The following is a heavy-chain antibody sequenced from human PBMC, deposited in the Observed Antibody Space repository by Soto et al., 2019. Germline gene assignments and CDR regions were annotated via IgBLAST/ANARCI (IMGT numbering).Heavy chain of an antibody. CDR1: SGSVSSSRYY. J-gene: IGHJ4*02. Sequence: PSYRTSLSCAVSSGSVSSSRYYCGWKRQPPGKGLEWIGSVYYSGSTYYNPSLESRVTISVDKSKNQFSLKLMSLSAADTAVYYCGRLEGLATISYYFDYWGQGALVTVSS. CDR2: VYYSGST. V-gene: IGHV4-39*01. CDR3: GRLEGLATISYYFDY. D-gene: IGHD3-9*01.